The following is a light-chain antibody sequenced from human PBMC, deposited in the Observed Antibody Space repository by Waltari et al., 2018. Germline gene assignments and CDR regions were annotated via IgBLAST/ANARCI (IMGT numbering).Light chain of an antibody. CDR3: SSQSSNDVVL. CDR1: SNDVGGYNS. J-gene: IGLJ2*01. Sequence: QSALTHPASVSGSPGQSVTISRAGTSNDVGGYNSVSWYQEHPGQAPRVIIYDVSDRPSGVSDRFSGSKSGNTASLTISGLQAEDEADYYCSSQSSNDVVLFGGGTKLTVL. V-gene: IGLV2-14*01. CDR2: DVS.